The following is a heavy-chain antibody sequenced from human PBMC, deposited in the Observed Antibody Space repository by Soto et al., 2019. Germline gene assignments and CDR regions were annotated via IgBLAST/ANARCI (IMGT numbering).Heavy chain of an antibody. CDR1: GSTLSAYW. V-gene: IGHV3-7*05. Sequence: EVQLEESGGDLVQPGGSLRLSWAASGSTLSAYWMTWVRQAPGKGLEWVANINRDGSKKSYLDSVRGRFTISRDNVGNSLYLQMDSLRADDTALYYCARDVSPGSSSLYLDAFDIWGQGTMVTVSS. J-gene: IGHJ3*02. D-gene: IGHD6-13*01. CDR3: ARDVSPGSSSLYLDAFDI. CDR2: INRDGSKK.